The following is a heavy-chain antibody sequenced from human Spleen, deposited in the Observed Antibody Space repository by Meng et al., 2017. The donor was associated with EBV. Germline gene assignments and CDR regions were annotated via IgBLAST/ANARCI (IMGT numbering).Heavy chain of an antibody. D-gene: IGHD5-18*01. CDR1: GYTFSGYY. V-gene: IGHV1-2*06. CDR2: IKPRSGGT. CDR3: VRDTAMVNWLEF. J-gene: IGHJ5*01. Sequence: EKLVDPGVGVKRPGSSVKVSCKTSGYTFSGYYLHWVRQAPGHGLEWMGRIKPRSGGTNYAQKFQGRVTMTRDTSITTAYMDLSRLRSDDTAVYFCVRDTAMVNWLEFWGRGTLVTVSS.